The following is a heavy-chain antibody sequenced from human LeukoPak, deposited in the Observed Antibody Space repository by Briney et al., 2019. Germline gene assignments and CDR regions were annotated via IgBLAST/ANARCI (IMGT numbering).Heavy chain of an antibody. Sequence: SETLSLTCTVSGGSISSGGYYWSWIRQPPGKGLEWIGYIYHSGSTYYNPSLKSRVTISVDRSKNQFSLKLSSVTAADTAVYYCAREERGFQLGSSPHFDYWGQGTLVTVAS. CDR2: IYHSGST. CDR3: AREERGFQLGSSPHFDY. CDR1: GGSISSGGYY. J-gene: IGHJ4*02. D-gene: IGHD6-13*01. V-gene: IGHV4-30-2*01.